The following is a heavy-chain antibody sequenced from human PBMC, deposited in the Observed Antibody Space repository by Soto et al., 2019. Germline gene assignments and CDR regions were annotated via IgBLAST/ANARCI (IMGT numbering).Heavy chain of an antibody. CDR2: IYYSGST. CDR3: ARHRRDGRGRLFSDWLDY. D-gene: IGHD2-21*02. V-gene: IGHV4-39*01. J-gene: IGHJ4*02. CDR1: GGSISSSSYY. Sequence: QLQLQESGPGLVKPSETLSLTCTVSGGSISSSSYYWGWIRQPPGKGLEWIGSIYYSGSTYYNPSLRCRVTISVDTSKNQFSLTLSSVTAADTAVYYCARHRRDGRGRLFSDWLDYWGQGTLVTVSS.